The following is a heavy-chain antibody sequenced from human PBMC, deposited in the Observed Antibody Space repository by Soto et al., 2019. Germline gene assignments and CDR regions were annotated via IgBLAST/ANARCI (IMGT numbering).Heavy chain of an antibody. V-gene: IGHV1-69*04. Sequence: SVKVSCKASGGTLSSYTISWVRQAPGQGLEWMGRIIPILGIANYAQKVQGRVTITAHKSTSTAYMELSSLRSEHTTEHYCARENIAAAGAFDYWGQVTLLTVAS. CDR2: IIPILGIA. CDR3: ARENIAAAGAFDY. J-gene: IGHJ4*02. CDR1: GGTLSSYT. D-gene: IGHD6-13*01.